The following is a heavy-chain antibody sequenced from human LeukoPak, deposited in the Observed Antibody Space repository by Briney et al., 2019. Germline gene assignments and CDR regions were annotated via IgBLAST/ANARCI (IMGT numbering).Heavy chain of an antibody. CDR3: ARGSLHTNYYGMDV. Sequence: GGSLRLSCAASGFTFSSYWMHWVRQAPGKGLVWVSRINYDGSSTSYADSVKGRFTISRDNAKNTLYLQMNSLRAEDTAVYYCARGSLHTNYYGMDVWGQGTTVTVSS. CDR2: INYDGSST. V-gene: IGHV3-74*01. J-gene: IGHJ6*02. CDR1: GFTFSSYW.